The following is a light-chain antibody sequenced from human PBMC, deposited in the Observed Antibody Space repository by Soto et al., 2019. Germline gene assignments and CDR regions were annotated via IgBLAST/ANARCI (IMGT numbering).Light chain of an antibody. CDR1: SSDVGNYRY. CDR3: FSYTSSGTYV. V-gene: IGLV2-14*03. CDR2: EVS. Sequence: QSVLTQPVSGVGSPRWSIIIFCPGTSSDVGNYRYVSWYQQHPGKAPKLLIYEVSNRPSGVSNRFSGSKSGNTASLTISGLQAEDETDYYCFSYTSSGTYVFGTGTKVTVL. J-gene: IGLJ1*01.